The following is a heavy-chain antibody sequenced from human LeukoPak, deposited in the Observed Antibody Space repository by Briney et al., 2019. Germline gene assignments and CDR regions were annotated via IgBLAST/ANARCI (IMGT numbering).Heavy chain of an antibody. J-gene: IGHJ5*02. V-gene: IGHV1-69*13. CDR1: GGTFSSYA. D-gene: IGHD1-26*01. Sequence: GASVTVSFKASGGTFSSYAISWVRQAPGQGLEWMGGIIPIFGTANYAQKFQGRVTITADESTSTAYMELSSLRSEDTAVYYCARDLWELLPSGGSWGQGTLVTVSS. CDR2: IIPIFGTA. CDR3: ARDLWELLPSGGS.